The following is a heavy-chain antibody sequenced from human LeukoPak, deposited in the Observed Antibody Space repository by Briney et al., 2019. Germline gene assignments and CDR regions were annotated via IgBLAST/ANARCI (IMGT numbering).Heavy chain of an antibody. Sequence: GGSLRLSCAASGFTFSSYAMSWVRQAPGKGLEWVSAISGSGGSTYYADSVKGRFTISRDNSKNTLYLQMNSLRTEDTAVYYCAKFSIYCDSSGDYWGQGTLVTVSS. CDR1: GFTFSSYA. CDR2: ISGSGGST. J-gene: IGHJ4*02. CDR3: AKFSIYCDSSGDY. D-gene: IGHD3-22*01. V-gene: IGHV3-23*01.